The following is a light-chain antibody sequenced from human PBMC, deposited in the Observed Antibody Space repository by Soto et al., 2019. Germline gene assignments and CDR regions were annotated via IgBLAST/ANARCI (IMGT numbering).Light chain of an antibody. CDR3: QQYYGSPPRT. CDR1: QNILYSSNNKNY. Sequence: DIVMTQSPDSLAVSLGERATIHCKSSQNILYSSNNKNYLAWYQQKPGQPPKLLISWASTREFGVPDRFSGSGSGTDFTLTISSLQAEDVAVYYCQQYYGSPPRTFGQGTKVEIK. J-gene: IGKJ1*01. V-gene: IGKV4-1*01. CDR2: WAS.